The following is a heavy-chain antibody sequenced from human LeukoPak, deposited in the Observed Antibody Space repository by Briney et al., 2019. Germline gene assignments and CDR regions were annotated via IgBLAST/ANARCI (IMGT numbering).Heavy chain of an antibody. CDR1: GFAFSNYW. D-gene: IGHD3-10*01. CDR3: ASHYASGSSSGY. J-gene: IGHJ4*02. V-gene: IGHV3-74*01. Sequence: GGSLRLSCAASGFAFSNYWMHWVRQAPGKGLVWVSRINTDGTSTSYADSVQGRFTISRDNAKNTLFLQMNTLRAEDTAVYYCASHYASGSSSGYLGQGTLVTVSS. CDR2: INTDGTST.